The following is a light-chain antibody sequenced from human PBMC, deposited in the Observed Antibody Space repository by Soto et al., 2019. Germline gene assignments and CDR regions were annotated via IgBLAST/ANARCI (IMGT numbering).Light chain of an antibody. CDR3: QSYDSSLSGSAV. J-gene: IGLJ7*01. CDR2: GNS. CDR1: SSNIGAGYD. V-gene: IGLV1-40*01. Sequence: QSALTQPPSVSGAPGQRVTISCTGSSSNIGAGYDVHWYQQLPGTAPKLLIYGNSNRPSGVPDRFSGSKSGTSASLAITGRQAEDEADYYCQSYDSSLSGSAVFGGGTQLTVL.